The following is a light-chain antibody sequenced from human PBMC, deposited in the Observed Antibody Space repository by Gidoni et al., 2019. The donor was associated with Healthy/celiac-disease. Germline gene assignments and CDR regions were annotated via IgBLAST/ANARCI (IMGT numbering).Light chain of an antibody. J-gene: IGKJ1*01. Sequence: EIVMTQSPATLSVSPGERATLSCRASQSVSSNLAWYQQKPGQAPRLLIYGASTRATGIPARFSGSGSGTEFTLTISSLQSEDFAVYYCQQYNNWPAWTFXXXTKVESK. CDR1: QSVSSN. CDR3: QQYNNWPAWT. V-gene: IGKV3-15*01. CDR2: GAS.